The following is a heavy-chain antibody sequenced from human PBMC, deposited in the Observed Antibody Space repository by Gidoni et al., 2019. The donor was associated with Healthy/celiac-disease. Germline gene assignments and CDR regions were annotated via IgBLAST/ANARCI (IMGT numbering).Heavy chain of an antibody. CDR1: GFTCSSYA. Sequence: QVQLVESGGGVVQPGRSLRPPCAAPGFTCSSYAMHWVRQAPGKGLEWVAVISYDGSNKYYAYSVKGRFTISRDNSKNTLYLQMNSLRAEDTAVYYCARPRTGTRSYFDYWGQGTLVTVSS. J-gene: IGHJ4*02. V-gene: IGHV3-30*01. CDR3: ARPRTGTRSYFDY. D-gene: IGHD1-1*01. CDR2: ISYDGSNK.